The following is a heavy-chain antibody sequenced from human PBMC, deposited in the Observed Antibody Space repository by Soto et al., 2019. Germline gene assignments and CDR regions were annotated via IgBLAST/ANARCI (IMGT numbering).Heavy chain of an antibody. D-gene: IGHD6-19*01. CDR1: GFTFSSYE. CDR2: MSSSGSTI. CDR3: ARVSRSGWYYFYY. J-gene: IGHJ4*02. Sequence: EVQLVESGGGLVQPGGSLRLSCAASGFTFSSYEMNWVRQAPGKGLEWVSYMSSSGSTIYYADSVKGRFTISRDNAKNSRYLQMNSLRAEDTAVYYCARVSRSGWYYFYYWGQGTLVTVAS. V-gene: IGHV3-48*03.